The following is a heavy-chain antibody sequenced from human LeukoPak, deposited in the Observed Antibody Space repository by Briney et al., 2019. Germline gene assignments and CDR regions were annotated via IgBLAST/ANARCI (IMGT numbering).Heavy chain of an antibody. V-gene: IGHV1-69*04. CDR1: GGTFSSYA. D-gene: IGHD4-17*01. CDR2: IIPILGIA. CDR3: ARDLDYGDDAFDI. J-gene: IGHJ3*02. Sequence: SVKVSCKASGGTFSSYAISWVRQAPGQGLEWMGRIIPILGIANYAQKFQGRVTITADKSTSTAYMELSSLRSEDTAVYYCARDLDYGDDAFDIWGQGTMVTVSS.